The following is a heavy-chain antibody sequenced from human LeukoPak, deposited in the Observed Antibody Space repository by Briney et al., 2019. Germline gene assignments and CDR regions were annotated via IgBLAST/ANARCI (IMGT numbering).Heavy chain of an antibody. CDR1: GGSISSGSYY. CDR2: IYTSGST. J-gene: IGHJ5*02. Sequence: SETLSLTCTVSGGSISSGSYYWSWIRQPAGKGLGWIGRIYTSGSTNYNPSLKSRVTISVDTSKNQFSLKLSSVTAADTAVYYCARDGTYYYDSSGYYYQYNWFDPWGQGTLVTVSS. V-gene: IGHV4-61*02. D-gene: IGHD3-22*01. CDR3: ARDGTYYYDSSGYYYQYNWFDP.